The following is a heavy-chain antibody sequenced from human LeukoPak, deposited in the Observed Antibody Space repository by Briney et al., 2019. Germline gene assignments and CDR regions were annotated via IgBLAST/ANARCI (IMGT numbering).Heavy chain of an antibody. CDR3: ARVGSDSSGYYHGYYFDY. J-gene: IGHJ4*02. Sequence: GGSLRLSRAASGFTFSDYYMSWIRQAPGKGLEWVSYISSSGSTIYYADSVKGRFTISRDNAKNSLYLQMNSLRAEDTAVYYCARVGSDSSGYYHGYYFDYWGQGTLVTVSS. CDR1: GFTFSDYY. D-gene: IGHD3-22*01. V-gene: IGHV3-11*01. CDR2: ISSSGSTI.